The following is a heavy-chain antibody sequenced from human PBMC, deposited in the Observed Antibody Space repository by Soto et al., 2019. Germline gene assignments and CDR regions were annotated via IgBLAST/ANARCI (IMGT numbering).Heavy chain of an antibody. D-gene: IGHD2-15*01. J-gene: IGHJ5*02. CDR1: GYTFTSYG. V-gene: IGHV1-18*04. CDR2: ISAYNGNT. CDR3: ARDGGPYCSGGSCHSAGWFDP. Sequence: VSCKASGYTFTSYGISWVRQAPGQGLEWMGWISAYNGNTNYAQKLQGRVTMTTDTSTSTAYMELRSLRSDDTAVYYCARDGGPYCSGGSCHSAGWFDPWGQGTLVTVSS.